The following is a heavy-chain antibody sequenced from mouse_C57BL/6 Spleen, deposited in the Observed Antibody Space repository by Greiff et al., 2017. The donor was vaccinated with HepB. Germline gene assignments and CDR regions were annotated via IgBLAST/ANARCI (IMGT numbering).Heavy chain of an antibody. Sequence: EVKLMESGGGLVKPGGSLKLSCAASGFTFSDYGMHWVRQAPEKGLEWVAYISSGSSTIYYADTVKGRFTISRDNAKNTLFLQMTSLRSEDTAMYYCARETAQATDAMDYWGQGTSVTVSS. CDR1: GFTFSDYG. J-gene: IGHJ4*01. D-gene: IGHD3-2*02. V-gene: IGHV5-17*01. CDR3: ARETAQATDAMDY. CDR2: ISSGSSTI.